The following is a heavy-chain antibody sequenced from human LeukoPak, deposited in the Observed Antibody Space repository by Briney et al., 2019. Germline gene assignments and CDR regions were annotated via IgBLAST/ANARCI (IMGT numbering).Heavy chain of an antibody. CDR2: ISYDGSIK. CDR1: GFTFSNFA. CDR3: AKSYDNCWYVCDY. V-gene: IGHV3-30*09. D-gene: IGHD6-13*01. Sequence: GGSLRLSCAASGFTFSNFAMNWVRQAPGKGLEWVAFISYDGSIKSYADSVKGRFAVSRDNSKNTLYLQMNSLRPEDTAFYYCAKSYDNCWYVCDYWGQGTLVTVSS. J-gene: IGHJ4*02.